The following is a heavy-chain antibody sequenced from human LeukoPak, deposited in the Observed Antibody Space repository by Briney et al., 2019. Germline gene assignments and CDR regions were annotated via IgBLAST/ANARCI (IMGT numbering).Heavy chain of an antibody. CDR1: GGSISNSNYY. V-gene: IGHV4-39*07. CDR3: AGRRYYYYYMDV. Sequence: PSETLSLTCTVSGGSISNSNYYWGWIRQPPGKGLDWIGSIYYSGSTYYNPSLKSRVTISVDTSKNQFSLKLSSVTAADTAVYYCAGRRYYYYYMDVWGKGTTVTVSS. J-gene: IGHJ6*03. CDR2: IYYSGST.